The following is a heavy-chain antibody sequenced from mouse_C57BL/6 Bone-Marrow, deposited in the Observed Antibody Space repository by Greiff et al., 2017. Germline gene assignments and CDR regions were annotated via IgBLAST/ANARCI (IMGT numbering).Heavy chain of an antibody. J-gene: IGHJ4*01. Sequence: VQLKQPGAELVKPGASVKLSCKASGYTFTSYWMHWVKQRPGQGLEWIGMIHPNSGSTNYNEKFKSKATLTVDKSSSTAYMQLSSLTSEDSAVYYCAGYSTLYYAMDYWGQGTSVTGSS. V-gene: IGHV1-64*01. CDR3: AGYSTLYYAMDY. CDR2: IHPNSGST. CDR1: GYTFTSYW. D-gene: IGHD2-5*01.